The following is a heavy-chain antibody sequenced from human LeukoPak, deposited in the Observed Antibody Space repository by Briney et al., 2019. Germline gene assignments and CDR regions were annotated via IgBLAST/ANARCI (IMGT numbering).Heavy chain of an antibody. CDR1: GFTFSSYS. CDR3: ARASTVDYDFWSGYPSYYYYYMDV. Sequence: PGGSLRLSCAASGFTFSSYSMNWVRQAPGKGLEWVSSISSSSSYIYYADSVKGRFPISRDNAKNSLYLQMNSLRAEDTAVYYCARASTVDYDFWSGYPSYYYYYMDVWGKGTTVTVSS. V-gene: IGHV3-21*01. D-gene: IGHD3-3*01. CDR2: ISSSSSYI. J-gene: IGHJ6*03.